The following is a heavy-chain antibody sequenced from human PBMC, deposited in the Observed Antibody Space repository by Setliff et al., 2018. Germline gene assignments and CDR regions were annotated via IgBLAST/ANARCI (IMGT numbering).Heavy chain of an antibody. CDR1: GFTFHDYA. D-gene: IGHD3-9*01. V-gene: IGHV3-74*03. CDR2: VNDDGSSA. J-gene: IGHJ6*02. Sequence: LSLSCAASGFTFHDYAMHWVRQAPGKGLVWVSRVNDDGSSAMYADSVKGRFTMSRDNAKNTLYLQMNSLRAEDTAVYYCARAYYGTVNGYSSYYGLDVWGQGTTVTVSS. CDR3: ARAYYGTVNGYSSYYGLDV.